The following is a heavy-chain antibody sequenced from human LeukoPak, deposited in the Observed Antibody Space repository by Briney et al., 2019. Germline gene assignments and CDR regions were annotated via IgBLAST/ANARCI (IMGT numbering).Heavy chain of an antibody. CDR3: ARPSSVRNSTPGI. J-gene: IGHJ3*02. V-gene: IGHV3-48*04. CDR1: GFTFSNYS. D-gene: IGHD1/OR15-1a*01. Sequence: GGSLTLSCAASGFTFSNYSMNWVRQAPGKGLEWVSYISSSSSNIYYADSVKGRFTLSRDNAKNSLHLQMNSLRAEDTAVYYCARPSSVRNSTPGIWGQGTMVTVSS. CDR2: ISSSSSNI.